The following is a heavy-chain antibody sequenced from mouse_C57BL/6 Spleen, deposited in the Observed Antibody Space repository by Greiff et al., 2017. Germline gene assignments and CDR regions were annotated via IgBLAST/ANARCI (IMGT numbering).Heavy chain of an antibody. CDR1: GFTFSDYY. CDR3: ARDFYFDY. J-gene: IGHJ2*01. V-gene: IGHV5-16*01. Sequence: EVKLVESEGGLVQPGSSMKLSCTASGFTFSDYYMAWVRPVPEKGLEWVANINYDGSSTYYLDSLKSRFIISRDNAKNILYLQMSSLKSEDTATYYCARDFYFDYWGQGTTLTVSS. CDR2: INYDGSST.